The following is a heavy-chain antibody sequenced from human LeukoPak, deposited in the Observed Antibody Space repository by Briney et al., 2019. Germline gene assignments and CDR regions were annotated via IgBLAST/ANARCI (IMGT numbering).Heavy chain of an antibody. J-gene: IGHJ4*02. D-gene: IGHD1-7*01. CDR3: ARVLGNYVLIFDY. CDR2: INHSGST. CDR1: GGSFSGYY. V-gene: IGHV4-34*01. Sequence: SETLSLTCAVYGGSFSGYYWSWIRQPPGKGLEWIGEINHSGSTNYNPSLKSRVTISVDTSKNQFSLKLSSVSAADTAVYYCARVLGNYVLIFDYWGQGTLVTVPS.